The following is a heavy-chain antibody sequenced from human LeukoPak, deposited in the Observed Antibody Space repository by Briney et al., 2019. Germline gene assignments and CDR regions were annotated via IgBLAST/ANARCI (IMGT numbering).Heavy chain of an antibody. CDR1: GYTFTSYG. V-gene: IGHV1-18*01. D-gene: IGHD6-13*01. CDR2: ISAYNGNT. CDR3: AGFRIAAAGRYNWFDP. J-gene: IGHJ5*02. Sequence: ASVKVSCKASGYTFTSYGISWVRQAPGQGLEWMGWISAYNGNTNYAQKLQGRVTMTTDTSTSTAYMELRSLRSDDTAVYCCAGFRIAAAGRYNWFDPWGQGTLVTVSS.